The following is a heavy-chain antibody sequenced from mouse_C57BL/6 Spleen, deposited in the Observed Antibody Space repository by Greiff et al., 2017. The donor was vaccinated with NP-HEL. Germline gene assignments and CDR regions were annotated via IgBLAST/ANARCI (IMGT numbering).Heavy chain of an antibody. CDR2: ISDGGSYT. D-gene: IGHD1-1*01. CDR3: ARVYGSSSTWFAY. V-gene: IGHV5-4*03. CDR1: GFTFSSYA. J-gene: IGHJ3*01. Sequence: EVKLMESGGGLVKPGGSLKLSCAASGFTFSSYAMSWVRQTPEKRLEWVATISDGGSYTYYPDNVKGRFTISRDNAKNNLYLQMSHLKSEDTAMYYCARVYGSSSTWFAYWGQGTLVTVSA.